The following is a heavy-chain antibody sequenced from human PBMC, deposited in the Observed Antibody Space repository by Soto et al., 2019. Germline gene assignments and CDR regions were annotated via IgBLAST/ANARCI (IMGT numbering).Heavy chain of an antibody. CDR1: GGSISSSSYY. Sequence: QLQLQESGPGLVKPSETLSLTCTVSGGSISSSSYYWGWIRQPPGKGLEWIGSIYYSGSTYYNPSLKSRVTISVDTSKNQFSLKLSSVTAADTAVYYCASRVDTAMADYYYYGMDVWGQGTTVTVSS. CDR2: IYYSGST. CDR3: ASRVDTAMADYYYYGMDV. D-gene: IGHD5-18*01. V-gene: IGHV4-39*01. J-gene: IGHJ6*02.